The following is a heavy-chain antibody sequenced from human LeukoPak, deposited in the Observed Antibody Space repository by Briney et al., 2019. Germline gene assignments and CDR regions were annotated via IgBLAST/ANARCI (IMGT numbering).Heavy chain of an antibody. Sequence: ASVKVSCKTSGYTFTSYGISWVRQAPGQGLEWMGWISAYNGNTNYAQKLQGRVTMTTDTSTSTAYMELRSLRSDDTAVYYCARSPNTIFGVVSADYWGQGTLVTVSS. J-gene: IGHJ4*02. CDR2: ISAYNGNT. V-gene: IGHV1-18*01. CDR3: ARSPNTIFGVVSADY. CDR1: GYTFTSYG. D-gene: IGHD3-3*01.